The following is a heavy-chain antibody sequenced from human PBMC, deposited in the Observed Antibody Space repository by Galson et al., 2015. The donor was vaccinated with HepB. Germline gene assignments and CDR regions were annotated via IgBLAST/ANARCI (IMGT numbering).Heavy chain of an antibody. D-gene: IGHD3-10*01. CDR2: INTNTGNP. J-gene: IGHJ6*03. CDR3: ATSGMVQGVILVGYYYYYMDV. Sequence: SVKVSCKASGYTFTSYAMNWVRQAPGQGLEWMGWINTNTGNPTYAQGFTGRFVFSLDTSVSTAYLQISSLKAEDTAVYYCATSGMVQGVILVGYYYYYMDVWGKGTTVTVSS. V-gene: IGHV7-4-1*02. CDR1: GYTFTSYA.